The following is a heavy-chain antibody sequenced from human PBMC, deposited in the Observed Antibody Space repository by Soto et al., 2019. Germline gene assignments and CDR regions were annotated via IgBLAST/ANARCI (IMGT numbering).Heavy chain of an antibody. CDR1: GFTFSSYA. Sequence: PGGSLRLSCAASGFTFSSYAMSWVRQAPGKGLEWVSAISGSGGSTYYADSVKGRFTISRDNSKNTLYLQMNSLRAEDTAVYYCAKSPSPLMVYAPLNWFDPWGQGTLVTVSS. CDR3: AKSPSPLMVYAPLNWFDP. CDR2: ISGSGGST. J-gene: IGHJ5*02. D-gene: IGHD2-8*01. V-gene: IGHV3-23*01.